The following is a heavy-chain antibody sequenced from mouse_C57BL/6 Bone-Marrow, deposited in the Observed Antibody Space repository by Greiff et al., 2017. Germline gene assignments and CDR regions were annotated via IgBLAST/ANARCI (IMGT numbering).Heavy chain of an antibody. CDR3: ARDLRPYYFDD. CDR1: GFTFSSYA. V-gene: IGHV5-4*01. D-gene: IGHD3-2*02. Sequence: EVQRVESGGGLVKPGGSLKLSCAASGFTFSSYAMSWVRQTPEKRLEWVATISDGGSYTYYPDNVKGRFTISRDNAKNNLYLQMSHLKSEDTAMYYCARDLRPYYFDDWGQGTTLTVSS. CDR2: ISDGGSYT. J-gene: IGHJ2*01.